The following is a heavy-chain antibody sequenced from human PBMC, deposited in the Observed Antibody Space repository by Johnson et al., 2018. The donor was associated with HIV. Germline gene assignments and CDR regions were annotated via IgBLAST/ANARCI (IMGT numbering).Heavy chain of an antibody. CDR3: ARDSVGARGAFDI. J-gene: IGHJ3*02. D-gene: IGHD1-26*01. Sequence: VQLVESGGGLVQPGGSLRMSCVASGFTFSTYGMTWVRQAPGKGLEWVSAISGTGGTTYYADSVRGRFSISRDKSKDTLYLQMNSLRAEDTALYYCARDSVGARGAFDIWGQGTMVTVSS. CDR1: GFTFSTYG. V-gene: IGHV3-23*04. CDR2: ISGTGGTT.